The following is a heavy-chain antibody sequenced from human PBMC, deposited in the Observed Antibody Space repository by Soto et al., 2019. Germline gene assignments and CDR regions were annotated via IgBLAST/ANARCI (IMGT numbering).Heavy chain of an antibody. CDR2: INVGNGNT. CDR1: GYKFSSYA. V-gene: IGHV1-3*01. J-gene: IGHJ6*02. D-gene: IGHD2-2*01. CDR3: ARDRGDFILVPAAPAGYYGMDV. Sequence: ASVKVSCKASGYKFSSYAIHWVRQAPGQRLEWMGWINVGNGNTKYSQKFHDRVTIIRDTSADTAYMEVNSLRAEDTAVYYCARDRGDFILVPAAPAGYYGMDVWGQGTTVTVSS.